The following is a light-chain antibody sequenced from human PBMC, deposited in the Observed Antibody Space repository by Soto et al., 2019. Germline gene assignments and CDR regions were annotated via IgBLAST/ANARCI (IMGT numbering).Light chain of an antibody. CDR2: TSF. Sequence: DMQMTQSPSSLSSSVGDRFSITCRAVQSIGTFLNWYQQKPGEAPNLLIHTSFTLYSGVPSRFSGTGSGTDFTLTISSLEPEDFAVYYCQQRNNWPPGITFGQGTRLEI. J-gene: IGKJ5*01. CDR1: QSIGTF. V-gene: IGKV1-39*01. CDR3: QQRNNWPPGIT.